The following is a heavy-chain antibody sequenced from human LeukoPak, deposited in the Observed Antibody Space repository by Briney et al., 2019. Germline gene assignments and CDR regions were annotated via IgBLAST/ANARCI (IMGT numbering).Heavy chain of an antibody. CDR3: ASSWYNAFDI. J-gene: IGHJ3*02. CDR2: IYYSGST. D-gene: IGHD6-13*01. Sequence: KPSETLSLTCTVSGDSISGYYWSWIRQSPGKGLEWIGYIYYSGSTNYNPSLKSRVTISVDTSKNQFSLKLSSVTAADTAVYYCASSWYNAFDIWGQGTMVTVSS. V-gene: IGHV4-59*01. CDR1: GDSISGYY.